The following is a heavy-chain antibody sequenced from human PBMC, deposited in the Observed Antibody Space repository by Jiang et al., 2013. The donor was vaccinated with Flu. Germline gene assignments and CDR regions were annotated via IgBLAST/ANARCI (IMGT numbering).Heavy chain of an antibody. D-gene: IGHD4-11*01. Sequence: ASGFTFSDHYMDWVRPGVQGRGVEWVGRTRTKANSYTTEYAASVKGRFTISRDDSKNSLYLQMNSLKTEDTAVYYCASVTTGYWGQGTLVTVSS. CDR1: GFTFSDHY. CDR3: ASVTTGY. J-gene: IGHJ4*02. V-gene: IGHV3-72*01. CDR2: TRTKANSYTT.